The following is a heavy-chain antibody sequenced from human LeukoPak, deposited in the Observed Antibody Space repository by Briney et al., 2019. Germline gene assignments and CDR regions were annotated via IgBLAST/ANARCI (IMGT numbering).Heavy chain of an antibody. CDR2: IKQGGSEK. V-gene: IGHV3-7*01. CDR3: ARFRRATFGYDAFDI. Sequence: GGSLRLSCAASGFTFSSYWMSWVRQAPGKGLEWVANIKQGGSEKYYVDSVKGRFTISRDNAKNSLYLQMNSLRAEDTAVYYCARFRRATFGYDAFDIWGQGTMVTVSS. CDR1: GFTFSSYW. J-gene: IGHJ3*02. D-gene: IGHD3-16*01.